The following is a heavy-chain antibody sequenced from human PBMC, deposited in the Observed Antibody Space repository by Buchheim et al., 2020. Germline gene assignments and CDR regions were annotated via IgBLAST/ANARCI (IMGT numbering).Heavy chain of an antibody. V-gene: IGHV3-30-3*01. Sequence: QVQLVESGGGVVQPGRSLRLSCAASGFTFSSYAMHWVRQAPGKGLEWVAVISYDGSNKYYADSVKGRFTISRDNSKNTLYLQMNSLRAEDTAVYYCAREGLGWNDAFDIWGQGT. J-gene: IGHJ3*02. D-gene: IGHD1-1*01. CDR2: ISYDGSNK. CDR1: GFTFSSYA. CDR3: AREGLGWNDAFDI.